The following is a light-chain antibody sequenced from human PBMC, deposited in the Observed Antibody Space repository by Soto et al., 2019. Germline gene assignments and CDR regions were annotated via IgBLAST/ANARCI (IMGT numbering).Light chain of an antibody. Sequence: EIVLTQSPDTLSLSSGERATLSCRASQRISNYYLAWYHQKPGQAPRLLIYGASSRATGVPDRFSGSGSGTDITLTISRLEPEDFAVYYCQRYGSLALTFGGGTKVEIK. J-gene: IGKJ4*01. CDR2: GAS. CDR3: QRYGSLALT. CDR1: QRISNYY. V-gene: IGKV3-20*01.